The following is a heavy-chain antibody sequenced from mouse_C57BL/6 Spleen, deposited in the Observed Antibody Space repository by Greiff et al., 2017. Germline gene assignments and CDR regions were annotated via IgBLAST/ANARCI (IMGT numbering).Heavy chain of an antibody. V-gene: IGHV2-5*01. CDR3: AKSYYDSSLYFDY. CDR1: GFSLTSYG. Sequence: VQLVESGPGLVQPSQSLSITCTVSGFSLTSYGVHWVRQSPGKGLEWLGVIWRGGSTDYNAAFMSRPGITKANSKSQLFFKMNSLQADDTAIDSCAKSYYDSSLYFDYWGQGTTLTVSS. D-gene: IGHD1-1*01. CDR2: IWRGGST. J-gene: IGHJ2*01.